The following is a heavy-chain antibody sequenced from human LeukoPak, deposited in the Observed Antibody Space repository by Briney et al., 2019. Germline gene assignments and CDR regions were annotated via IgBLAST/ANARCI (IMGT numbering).Heavy chain of an antibody. J-gene: IGHJ4*02. CDR3: ATPLNPYYDFWSGYYG. Sequence: GSSVKVSCKASGGTFSSYAISWVRQAPGQGLEWMGGIIPIFGTANYAQKFQGRVTITADESTSTAYMELSSLRSEDTAVYYCATPLNPYYDFWSGYYGWGQGTLVTVSS. CDR1: GGTFSSYA. D-gene: IGHD3-3*01. V-gene: IGHV1-69*01. CDR2: IIPIFGTA.